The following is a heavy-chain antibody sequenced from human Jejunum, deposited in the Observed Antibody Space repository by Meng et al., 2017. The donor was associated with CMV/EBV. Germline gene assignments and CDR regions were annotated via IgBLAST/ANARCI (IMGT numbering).Heavy chain of an antibody. D-gene: IGHD3-10*01. CDR3: ARGTYYYGSGRNYGPPDD. CDR1: SYA. Sequence: SYAISGVRQAPGQGLEWMGKIIPVLGVANYAQRFQGRVTLTADKSTSTVYMEMSSLRSEDTAVYYCARGTYYYGSGRNYGPPDDWGQGTLVTVSS. CDR2: IIPVLGVA. J-gene: IGHJ4*02. V-gene: IGHV1-69*04.